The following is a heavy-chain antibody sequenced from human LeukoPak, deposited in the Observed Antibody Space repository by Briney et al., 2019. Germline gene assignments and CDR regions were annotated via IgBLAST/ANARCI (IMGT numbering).Heavy chain of an antibody. V-gene: IGHV3-23*01. J-gene: IGHJ5*02. D-gene: IGHD2-2*01. CDR2: ISGSGIST. CDR1: GFTFSSYA. CDR3: AKDRHAPGRYCSSVTCFPFDP. Sequence: GGSLRLSCAASGFTFSSYAMNWVRQAPGKGLEWVSHISGSGISTYYADSVKGRFTISRDNSKSTLYLQMNSLRAEDTAVYYCAKDRHAPGRYCSSVTCFPFDPWGQGTLVTVSS.